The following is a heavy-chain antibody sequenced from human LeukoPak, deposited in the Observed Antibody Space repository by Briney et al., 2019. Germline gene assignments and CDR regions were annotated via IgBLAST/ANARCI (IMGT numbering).Heavy chain of an antibody. Sequence: GGGPRLSRADSGFTFSNAWICWVRQAPGKGLEWVGRIKSKTDGGTTDYAAPVKGRFTISRDDSKNTLYLQMNSLKTDDTAVYYCTTDRARYSSPGGMDVGGQGKTVIVS. CDR3: TTDRARYSSPGGMDV. CDR1: GFTFSNAW. D-gene: IGHD6-13*01. CDR2: IKSKTDGGTT. J-gene: IGHJ6*02. V-gene: IGHV3-15*01.